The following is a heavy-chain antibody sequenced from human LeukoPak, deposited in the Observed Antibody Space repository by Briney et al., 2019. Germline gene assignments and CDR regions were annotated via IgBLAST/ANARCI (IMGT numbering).Heavy chain of an antibody. D-gene: IGHD6-19*01. CDR3: ARQSITVAGISFDY. Sequence: SETLSLTCTVSGGSISSYYWSWIRQPPGKGLEWIGYIYYSGSTNYNPSLKSRVTISVDTSKNQFSLKLNSVTAADTAMYYCARQSITVAGISFDYWGQGTLVTVSS. J-gene: IGHJ4*02. CDR1: GGSISSYY. V-gene: IGHV4-59*08. CDR2: IYYSGST.